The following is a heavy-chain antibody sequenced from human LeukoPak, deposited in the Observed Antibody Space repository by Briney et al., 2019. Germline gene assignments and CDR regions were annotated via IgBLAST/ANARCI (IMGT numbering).Heavy chain of an antibody. Sequence: GGSLRLSCSASGFVFSDYAMHWARQAPGKGLEYLSGISGNGVATYYVDSVQGRFTVSRDNYKTTLYLQINSLRREDTAFYYCIKDRGSSGWDFDSWGQGTLLTVSS. D-gene: IGHD6-19*01. CDR3: IKDRGSSGWDFDS. J-gene: IGHJ4*02. CDR1: GFVFSDYA. V-gene: IGHV3-64D*06. CDR2: ISGNGVAT.